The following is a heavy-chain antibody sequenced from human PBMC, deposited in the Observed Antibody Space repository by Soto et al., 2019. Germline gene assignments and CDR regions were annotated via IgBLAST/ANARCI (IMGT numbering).Heavy chain of an antibody. V-gene: IGHV4-31*03. D-gene: IGHD6-13*01. J-gene: IGHJ4*02. CDR1: GGSISSGGYY. Sequence: SETLSLTCTVSGGSISSGGYYWSWIRQHPGKGLEWIGYIYYSGSTYYNPSLKSRVTISVDTSKNQFSLKLSSVTAVDTAVYYCARGSGSSWYAYWGQGTLVTVSS. CDR2: IYYSGST. CDR3: ARGSGSSWYAY.